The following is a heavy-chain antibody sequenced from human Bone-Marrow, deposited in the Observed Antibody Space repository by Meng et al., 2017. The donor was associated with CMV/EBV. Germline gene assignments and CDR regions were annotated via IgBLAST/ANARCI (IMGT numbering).Heavy chain of an antibody. CDR1: GYTFTSYD. CDR2: MNPNSGNT. V-gene: IGHV1-8*02. CDR3: ARDYDFWSGYSPAYYYYGMDV. J-gene: IGHJ6*02. Sequence: ASVKVSCKASGYTFTSYDINWVRKATGQGLEWMGWMNPNSGNTGYAQKFQGRVTMTRNTSISTAYMELSSLRSEDTAVYYCARDYDFWSGYSPAYYYYGMDVWGQGTTVTVSS. D-gene: IGHD3-3*01.